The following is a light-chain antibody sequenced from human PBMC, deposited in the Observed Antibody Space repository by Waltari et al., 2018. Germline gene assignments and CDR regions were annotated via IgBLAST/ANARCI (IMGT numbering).Light chain of an antibody. CDR1: TSDVGSYTL. J-gene: IGLJ1*01. CDR2: KLS. V-gene: IGLV2-23*02. CDR3: CSYAGNSIYV. Sequence: QSALTQPASVSGSPGQSITISCTGTTSDVGSYTLVSWYPHHPGHPPKLIIFKLSEWPSGVSNRFSGSKSGNTASLTISGLQAEDEADYHCCSYAGNSIYVFGTGTRVTVL.